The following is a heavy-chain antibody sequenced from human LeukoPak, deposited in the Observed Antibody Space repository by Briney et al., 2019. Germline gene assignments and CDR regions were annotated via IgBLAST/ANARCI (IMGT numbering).Heavy chain of an antibody. V-gene: IGHV1-24*01. CDR3: ARDLAPEDMIVIPPDAFDI. J-gene: IGHJ3*02. CDR1: GYTLTELS. D-gene: IGHD3-22*01. Sequence: ASVKVSCKVSGYTLTELSMHWVRQAPGKGLEWMGGFDPEDGETIYAQKFQGRVTMTEDTSTSTAYMELRSLRSDDTAVYYCARDLAPEDMIVIPPDAFDIWGQGTMVTVSS. CDR2: FDPEDGET.